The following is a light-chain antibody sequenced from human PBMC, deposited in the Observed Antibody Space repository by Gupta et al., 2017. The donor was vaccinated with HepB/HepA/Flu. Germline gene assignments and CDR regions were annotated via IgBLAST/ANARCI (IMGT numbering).Light chain of an antibody. Sequence: DIQMTQSPSSLSASVGDRVTITCRASQSISNYLNWYQQKPGKAPNLLIYASSNLQSGVPSRFSGSGSGTDFTLTISSLQPEDYATYYCQQMYSNPRTFGQGTKVEIK. CDR2: ASS. V-gene: IGKV1-39*01. J-gene: IGKJ1*01. CDR3: QQMYSNPRT. CDR1: QSISNY.